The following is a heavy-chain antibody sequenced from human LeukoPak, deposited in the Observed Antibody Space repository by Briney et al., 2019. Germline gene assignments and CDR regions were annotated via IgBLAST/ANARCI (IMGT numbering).Heavy chain of an antibody. CDR3: ATEKYYYGSGSYPRRHFDY. J-gene: IGHJ4*02. CDR1: GFTFDDYA. CDR2: ISWNSGSI. V-gene: IGHV3-9*01. Sequence: SLRLSCAASGFTFDDYAMHWVRQAPGKGLEWVSGISWNSGSIGYADSVKGRFTISRDNAKNSLYLQMNSLRAEDTALYYCATEKYYYGSGSYPRRHFDYWGQGTLVTVSS. D-gene: IGHD3-10*01.